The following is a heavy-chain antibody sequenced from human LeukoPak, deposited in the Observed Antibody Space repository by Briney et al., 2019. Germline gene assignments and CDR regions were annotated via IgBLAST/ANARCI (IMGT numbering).Heavy chain of an antibody. CDR3: ARVTGLSSGYYYSDY. Sequence: PSETLSLTCTVSGGSIGNYYWNWIRQPPGKGLEWIGYIYYSGGTDYNPSLKSRVTISVDTSKNQISLKLRSVTAADTAVYHCARVTGLSSGYYYSDYWGQGTLVTVSS. V-gene: IGHV4-59*01. J-gene: IGHJ4*02. D-gene: IGHD3-3*01. CDR1: GGSIGNYY. CDR2: IYYSGGT.